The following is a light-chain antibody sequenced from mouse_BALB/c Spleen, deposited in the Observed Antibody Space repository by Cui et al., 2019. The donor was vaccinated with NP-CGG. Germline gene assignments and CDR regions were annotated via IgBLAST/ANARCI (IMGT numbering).Light chain of an antibody. J-gene: IGLJ1*01. CDR1: TGAVTTSNY. V-gene: IGLV1*01. CDR3: ALWCSNHWV. CDR2: GTN. Sequence: QAVVTKESALTTSPGETVTLTCRSSTGAVTTSNYANWVQAKPDHLFTGLIGGTNNRAPGVPARFSGSLIGDKAALTITGAQTEDEAIYFCALWCSNHWVFGGGTKLTVL.